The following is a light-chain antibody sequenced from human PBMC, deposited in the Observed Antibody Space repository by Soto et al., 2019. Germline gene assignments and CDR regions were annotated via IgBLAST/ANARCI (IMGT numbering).Light chain of an antibody. CDR3: STWDDSLHGAV. V-gene: IGLV1-44*01. J-gene: IGLJ7*01. Sequence: QAVVTQPPSASGTPGQRVTISCSGSSSNIGSHPINWYQQFPGAAPKLLVYANNQRPSGVPDRFSGSKSGTSASPAINGLQSEDEAVYSCSTWDDSLHGAVFGGGTQLTVL. CDR2: ANN. CDR1: SSNIGSHP.